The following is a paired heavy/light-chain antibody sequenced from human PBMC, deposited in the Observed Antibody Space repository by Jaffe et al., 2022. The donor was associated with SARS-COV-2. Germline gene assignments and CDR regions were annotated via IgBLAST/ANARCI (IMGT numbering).Heavy chain of an antibody. J-gene: IGHJ4*02. CDR2: TYYRSEWHS. CDR1: GDSVSSNSAA. CDR3: VRDMNGFRD. Sequence: QVQLQQSGPGLLKPSQTLSLTCAISGDSVSSNSAAWNWIRQSPSRGLEWLGRTYYRSEWHSDYATSVKSRIIINPDTSRNQFSLQLNSVTPEDTAVYYCVRDMNGFRDWGQGTLVTVSS. V-gene: IGHV6-1*01. D-gene: IGHD2-8*01.
Light chain of an antibody. J-gene: IGKJ4*01. CDR3: QQFYTAPLT. CDR1: QTISNY. Sequence: DIQMTQSPSSLSASVGDRVTITCRASQTISNYLNWYHQKPGRAPKLLLFAASSLQGGVPSRFSGSGSGTDFTLTISGLQPEDSATYYCQQFYTAPLTFGGGTKVEIK. V-gene: IGKV1-39*01. CDR2: AAS.